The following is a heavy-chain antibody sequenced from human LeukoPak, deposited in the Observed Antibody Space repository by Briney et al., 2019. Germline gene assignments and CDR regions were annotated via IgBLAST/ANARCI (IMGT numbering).Heavy chain of an antibody. D-gene: IGHD3-16*01. CDR3: ASALLLRDWFDP. J-gene: IGHJ5*02. CDR2: INHSGST. CDR1: GGSFSGYY. Sequence: SETLSLTCAVYGGSFSGYYWSWIRQPPGKGLEWIGEINHSGSTNYNPSLKSRVTISVDTSKNQFFLKLSSVTAADTAVYYCASALLLRDWFDPWGQGTLVTVSS. V-gene: IGHV4-34*01.